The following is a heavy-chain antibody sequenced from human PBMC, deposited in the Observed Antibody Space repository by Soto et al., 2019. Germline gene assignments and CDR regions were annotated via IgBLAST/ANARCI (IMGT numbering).Heavy chain of an antibody. CDR2: IYWDDEN. CDR3: AHILGIDGYYEGFDY. D-gene: IGHD3-3*01. Sequence: QITLKESGPTLVKPTQTLTLTCTFSGFSLSTPSGVGVGWIRQPPGKALEWLAFIYWDDENRYSPSLKSRLTITKDTSKNQVVLIMTNMDPVDTATYYCAHILGIDGYYEGFDYWGQGALVTVSS. CDR1: GFSLSTPSGVG. J-gene: IGHJ4*02. V-gene: IGHV2-5*02.